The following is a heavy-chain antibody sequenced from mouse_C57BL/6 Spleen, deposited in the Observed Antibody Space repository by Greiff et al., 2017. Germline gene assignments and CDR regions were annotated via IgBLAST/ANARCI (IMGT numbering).Heavy chain of an antibody. Sequence: EVKLVESGPELVKPGASVKISCKASGYSFTGYYMNWVKQSPEKSLEWIGEINPSTGGTTYNQKFKAKATLTVDKSSSTAYMQLKSLTSEDSAVYYCAPMVTTYFDYWGQGTTLTVSS. D-gene: IGHD2-2*01. J-gene: IGHJ2*01. CDR1: GYSFTGYY. CDR2: INPSTGGT. V-gene: IGHV1-42*01. CDR3: APMVTTYFDY.